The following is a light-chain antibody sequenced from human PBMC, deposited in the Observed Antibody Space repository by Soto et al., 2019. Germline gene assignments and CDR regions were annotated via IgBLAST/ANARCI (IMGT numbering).Light chain of an antibody. J-gene: IGLJ1*01. Sequence: QSALTQPASVSGSPGQSITISCTGPSSDVGGYHYVSWYQQYPGKAPKVMIYDVSNRPSGVSNRFSGSKSGNTASLTISGLQAEDEDDYYCSSYTTSSTYVFGTGNKVTVL. V-gene: IGLV2-14*01. CDR2: DVS. CDR3: SSYTTSSTYV. CDR1: SSDVGGYHY.